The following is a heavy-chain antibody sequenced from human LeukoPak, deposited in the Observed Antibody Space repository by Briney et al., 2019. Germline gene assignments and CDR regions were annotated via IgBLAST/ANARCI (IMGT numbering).Heavy chain of an antibody. V-gene: IGHV3-30*04. CDR1: GFSFSGYS. CDR2: ISYDGNNE. J-gene: IGHJ4*02. D-gene: IGHD2-21*02. Sequence: GRSLRLSCAASGFSFSGYSMHWVRQAPGKGLEWVAVISYDGNNEYYADSVKGRFTVSRDNSKNALYLQMNSLRAEDTAVYYCARGGVTSFVDYWGQGTLVTVSS. CDR3: ARGGVTSFVDY.